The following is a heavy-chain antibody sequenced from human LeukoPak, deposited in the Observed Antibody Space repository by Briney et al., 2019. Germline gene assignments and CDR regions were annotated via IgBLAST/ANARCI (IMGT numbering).Heavy chain of an antibody. V-gene: IGHV3-23*01. Sequence: GESLRLSCAASGVTLSRYAVNWVRQAPGRGLEWVSYISPSGDSTVYAESVKGQFTISRDNSKNMLYLQMDSLRAEDTAICYCVRKVYYYMDVWGKGTTVTVSS. CDR1: GVTLSRYA. J-gene: IGHJ6*03. CDR2: ISPSGDST. CDR3: VRKVYYYMDV.